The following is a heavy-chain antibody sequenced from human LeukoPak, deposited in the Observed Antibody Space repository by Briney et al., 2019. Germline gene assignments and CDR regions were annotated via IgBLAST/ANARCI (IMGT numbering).Heavy chain of an antibody. CDR2: IIPIFGTA. Sequence: GASVKVSCKASGYTFTSYGISWVRQAPGQGLEWMGGIIPIFGTANYAQKFQGRVTITADESTSTAYMELSSLRSEDTAVYYCARDIPGSYYYDSSGYSGYWGQGTLVTVSS. CDR1: GYTFTSYG. J-gene: IGHJ4*02. CDR3: ARDIPGSYYYDSSGYSGY. V-gene: IGHV1-69*13. D-gene: IGHD3-22*01.